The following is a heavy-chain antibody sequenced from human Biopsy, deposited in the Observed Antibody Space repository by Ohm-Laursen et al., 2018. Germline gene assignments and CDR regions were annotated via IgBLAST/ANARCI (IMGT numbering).Heavy chain of an antibody. CDR1: GGTFSSYV. J-gene: IGHJ5*02. CDR3: AGGAAKGNPYDH. Sequence: SSVKVSCKVSGGTFSSYVISWVRQAPGQGLEWMGRIIPTFDTPTYAPDFQGRVSFTADKSTGTAHLDLSRLRSEDTAIYYCAGGAAKGNPYDHWGQGTLVTASS. V-gene: IGHV1-69*06. CDR2: IIPTFDTP. D-gene: IGHD3-10*01.